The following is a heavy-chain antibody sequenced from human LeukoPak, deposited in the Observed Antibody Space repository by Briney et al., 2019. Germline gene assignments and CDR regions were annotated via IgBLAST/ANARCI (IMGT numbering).Heavy chain of an antibody. CDR1: GGSNSSYY. CDR3: ARDMVRGVIDY. Sequence: SETLSLICTVSGGSNSSYYWSWIRQPAGKGLEWIGRIYTSGSTNYNPSLKSRVTMSVDTSRNQFSLKLSSVTAADTAVYYCARDMVRGVIDYWGQGTLVTVSS. CDR2: IYTSGST. J-gene: IGHJ4*02. D-gene: IGHD3-10*01. V-gene: IGHV4-4*07.